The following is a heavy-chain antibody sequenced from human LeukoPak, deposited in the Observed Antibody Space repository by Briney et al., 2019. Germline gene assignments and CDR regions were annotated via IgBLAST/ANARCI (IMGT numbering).Heavy chain of an antibody. CDR1: GFTFSSYW. CDR2: IKQDGSEK. D-gene: IGHD2-15*01. V-gene: IGHV3-7*01. J-gene: IGHJ4*02. CDR3: ARDPGYCSGGSCQNPNYFDY. Sequence: PGGSLRLSCAASGFTFSSYWMSWVRQAPGKGLEWVANIKQDGSEKYYVDSVKGRFTISRDNAKNSLYLQMNSLRAEDTAVYYCARDPGYCSGGSCQNPNYFDYWGQGTLVTVSS.